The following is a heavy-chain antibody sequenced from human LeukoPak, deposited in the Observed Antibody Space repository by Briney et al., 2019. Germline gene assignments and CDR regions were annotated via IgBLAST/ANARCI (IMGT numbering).Heavy chain of an antibody. V-gene: IGHV3-64*01. CDR1: GFTFSSHT. CDR2: ISSNGGST. J-gene: IGHJ6*03. CDR3: AREDHFYYYMDV. Sequence: QAWGSLRLSCAASGFTFSSHTMHWVRQAPGKGLEYVSAISSNGGSTYYANSVKGRFTISRDNSKHTLFLQMDSLRAEDMAVYYCAREDHFYYYMDVWGKGTTVTVSS.